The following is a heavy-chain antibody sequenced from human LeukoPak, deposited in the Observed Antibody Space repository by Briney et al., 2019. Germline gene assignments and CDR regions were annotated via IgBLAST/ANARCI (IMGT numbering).Heavy chain of an antibody. CDR1: GYTFTSYG. CDR3: ARGYYDSGGYYYYYYGMDV. Sequence: ASVKVSCKASGYTFTSYGISWVRQAPGQGLEWMGWISAYNGNTNYAQKFQGRVTMTTDTSTNTAHMELRSLRSDDTAVYYCARGYYDSGGYYYYYYGMDVWGQGTTVTASS. CDR2: ISAYNGNT. V-gene: IGHV1-18*01. D-gene: IGHD3-22*01. J-gene: IGHJ6*02.